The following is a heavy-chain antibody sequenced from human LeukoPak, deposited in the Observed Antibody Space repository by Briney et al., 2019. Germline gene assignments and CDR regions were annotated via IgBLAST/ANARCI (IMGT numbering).Heavy chain of an antibody. V-gene: IGHV3-64D*06. CDR1: GFTLTWHV. Sequence: PGGSLRPSCSASGFTLTWHVMHWVRQAPGKALEYVSFIHHNGDITSYADSVRGRFTVSRDNSKNTLFLELSSLRTDDTAVYCCARDMSGTYSFDYWGQGTLVTVSS. CDR2: IHHNGDIT. CDR3: ARDMSGTYSFDY. D-gene: IGHD1-26*01. J-gene: IGHJ4*02.